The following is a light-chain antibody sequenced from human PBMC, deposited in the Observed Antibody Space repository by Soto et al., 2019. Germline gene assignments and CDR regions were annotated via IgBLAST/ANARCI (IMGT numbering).Light chain of an antibody. CDR2: SNN. J-gene: IGLJ3*02. Sequence: QYVLTQPPSASGTPGQRVTISCSESSSNIGSNTVNWYQQLPGTAPKLLIYSNNQRPSGVPDRFSGSKSGTSASLAISGLQSEDEADYYCAAWDDSLNGRVFGGGTKLTVL. CDR3: AAWDDSLNGRV. CDR1: SSNIGSNT. V-gene: IGLV1-44*01.